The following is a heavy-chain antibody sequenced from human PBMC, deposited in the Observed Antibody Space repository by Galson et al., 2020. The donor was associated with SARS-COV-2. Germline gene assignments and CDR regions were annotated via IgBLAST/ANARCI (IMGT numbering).Heavy chain of an antibody. Sequence: SETLSLTCTVSGGSISSGRYYWSWIRQPAGKGLEWIGRIYTHGSPNYNHSLKSRVNITVDTSKNQFSLKLSSVTAADAAVYYCARMAVATTNAFDIWGQGTMVTVSS. CDR3: ARMAVATTNAFDI. D-gene: IGHD5-12*01. CDR1: GGSISSGRYY. J-gene: IGHJ3*02. CDR2: IYTHGSP. V-gene: IGHV4-61*02.